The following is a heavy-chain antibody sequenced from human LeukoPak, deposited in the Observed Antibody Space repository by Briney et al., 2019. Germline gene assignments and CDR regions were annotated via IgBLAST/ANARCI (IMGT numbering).Heavy chain of an antibody. CDR1: GASISSGSYY. Sequence: SETLSLTCTVSGASISSGSYYWSWIRQPAGKELEWIGRIYTSGITKYNPSVESRVTISAATSKNQFSLELISVTAADTAVYYCARMDYYGSGSSRRNWFDPWGQGTLVTVSS. J-gene: IGHJ5*02. CDR3: ARMDYYGSGSSRRNWFDP. D-gene: IGHD3-10*01. V-gene: IGHV4-61*02. CDR2: IYTSGIT.